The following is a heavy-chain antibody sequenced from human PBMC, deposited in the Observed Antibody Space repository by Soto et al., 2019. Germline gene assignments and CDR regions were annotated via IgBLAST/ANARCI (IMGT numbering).Heavy chain of an antibody. CDR1: GGSISSGGYY. J-gene: IGHJ4*02. D-gene: IGHD4-17*01. CDR3: ARDRIDYGGNSCFDY. Sequence: SETLSLTCTVSGGSISSGGYYWSWIRQHPGKGLEWIGYIYYSGSTYYNPSLKSRVTISVDTSKNQFSLKLSSVTAADTAVYYRARDRIDYGGNSCFDYWGQGTLVTVSS. V-gene: IGHV4-31*03. CDR2: IYYSGST.